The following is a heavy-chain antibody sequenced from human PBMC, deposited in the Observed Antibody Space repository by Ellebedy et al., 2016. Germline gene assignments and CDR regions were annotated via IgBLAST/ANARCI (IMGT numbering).Heavy chain of an antibody. Sequence: GGSLRLSCVASGFTFGNYWMDWVRQAPGKGLEWVANIKQDESEKYYVNSVKGRFTISRDYARSSLYLQMNSLKDEDTAVYYCVRERQGATEHGLDVWGQGTTVTVSS. CDR2: IKQDESEK. D-gene: IGHD1-14*01. J-gene: IGHJ6*02. CDR3: VRERQGATEHGLDV. V-gene: IGHV3-7*01. CDR1: GFTFGNYW.